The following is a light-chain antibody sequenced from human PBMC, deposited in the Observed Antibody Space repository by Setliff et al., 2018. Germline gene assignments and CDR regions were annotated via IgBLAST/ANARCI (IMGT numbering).Light chain of an antibody. CDR3: YSYAGGDTYAI. J-gene: IGLJ2*01. Sequence: QSVLTQPASVSGSPGQSITISCSGTSSDVGAYDYVSWYQKHPDKAPKLIIYDVNKRLSGVSNRFSGSKSVNTASLTISGLQAEDEGDYYCYSYAGGDTYAIFGGGTKGTVL. V-gene: IGLV2-23*02. CDR1: SSDVGAYDY. CDR2: DVN.